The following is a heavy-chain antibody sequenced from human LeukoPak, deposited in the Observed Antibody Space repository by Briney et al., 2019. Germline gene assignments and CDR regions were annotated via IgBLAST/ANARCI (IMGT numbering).Heavy chain of an antibody. V-gene: IGHV4-4*07. Sequence: SGTLSLTCAVSGASISNYYWSWIRQPAGKGLEWIGRIYISESTNYNPSLKSRVTMSVDTSKNQFSLKLRSVTAADTAVYYCAREGLSIVGVPAAMYAFDIWGQGTMVTVSS. J-gene: IGHJ3*02. D-gene: IGHD2-2*01. CDR1: GASISNYY. CDR3: AREGLSIVGVPAAMYAFDI. CDR2: IYISEST.